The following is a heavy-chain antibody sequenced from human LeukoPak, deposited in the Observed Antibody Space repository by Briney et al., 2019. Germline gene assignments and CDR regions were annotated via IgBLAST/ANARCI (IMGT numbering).Heavy chain of an antibody. CDR1: GASISSYY. J-gene: IGHJ3*02. V-gene: IGHV4-59*01. CDR3: ARDGGSSWYLAFDI. Sequence: SETLSLTCTVSGASISSYYWSWVRQPPGKGLEWIGYIYYSGSTNYNPSLKSRVTISVDTSKNQFSLKLSSVTAADTAVYYCARDGGSSWYLAFDIWGQGTMVTVSS. D-gene: IGHD6-13*01. CDR2: IYYSGST.